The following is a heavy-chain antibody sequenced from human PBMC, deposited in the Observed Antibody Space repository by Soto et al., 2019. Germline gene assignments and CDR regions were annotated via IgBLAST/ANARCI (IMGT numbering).Heavy chain of an antibody. CDR2: IIPMLGMS. CDR1: GDTFNFYT. CDR3: ATNYGSGSEHFDN. Sequence: VQLVQSGAEVKKPGSSVRVSCTASGDTFNFYTINWVRQAPEQGLQWMGRIIPMLGMSNYAQKFQGSVTMIADKSTSTVYMDLSRLRSEDTALYYCATNYGSGSEHFDNWGQGTLVTVSS. J-gene: IGHJ4*02. V-gene: IGHV1-69*02. D-gene: IGHD3-10*01.